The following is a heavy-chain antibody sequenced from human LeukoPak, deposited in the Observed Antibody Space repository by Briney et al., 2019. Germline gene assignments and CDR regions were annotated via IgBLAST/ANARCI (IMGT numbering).Heavy chain of an antibody. V-gene: IGHV3-13*01. D-gene: IGHD5-18*01. CDR3: ARGRYSYVIDY. Sequence: GGSLRLSCAASGFTFSSYDMHWVRQATGKGLEWVSAIGTAGDTYYPGSVKGRFTISRENAKNSLYLHMNSLRAGDTAVYYCARGRYSYVIDYWGQGTLVTVPS. CDR2: IGTAGDT. CDR1: GFTFSSYD. J-gene: IGHJ4*02.